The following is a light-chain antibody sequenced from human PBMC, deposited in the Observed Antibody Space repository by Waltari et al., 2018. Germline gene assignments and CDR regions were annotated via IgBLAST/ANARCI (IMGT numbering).Light chain of an antibody. J-gene: IGKJ1*01. Sequence: DIQMTQSPSSLSASVGDRVTITCRASQSISSYLYWYQQKPEKAPQLLCYAASSLQSGVPSRFSGRGSGTDFTLTITSLQPEDFATYYCQQGHSTPRTFGQGTKVEIK. CDR3: QQGHSTPRT. CDR2: AAS. V-gene: IGKV1-39*01. CDR1: QSISSY.